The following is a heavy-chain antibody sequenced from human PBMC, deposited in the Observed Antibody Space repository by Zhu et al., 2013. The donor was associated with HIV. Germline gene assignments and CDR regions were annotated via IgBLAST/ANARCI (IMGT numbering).Heavy chain of an antibody. J-gene: IGHJ6*02. V-gene: IGHV1-8*01. CDR1: GYTFTSYD. Sequence: QVQLVQSGAEVKKPGASVKVSCKASGYTFTSYDINWVRQATGQGLEWMGWMNPNSGNTGCAQKFQGRVTMTRNTSISTAYMELSSLRSEDTAVYYCARGLGGDFTELLSYYYYGMDVWGQGTTVTVSS. CDR2: MNPNSGNT. CDR3: ARGLGGDFTELLSYYYYGMDV. D-gene: IGHD2-15*01.